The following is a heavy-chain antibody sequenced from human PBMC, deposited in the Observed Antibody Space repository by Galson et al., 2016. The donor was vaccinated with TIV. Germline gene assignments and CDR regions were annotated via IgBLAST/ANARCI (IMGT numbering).Heavy chain of an antibody. J-gene: IGHJ4*02. V-gene: IGHV1-24*01. Sequence: SVKVSCKVSGDSLSDLSMHWVRQAPGKELEWMAGFDPEQHKKIYAQKLEGRVTLTDDTSTDTAFLELSSLSFEDTAVYYCASVAWFPGLSLDNWGQGTLVIVSS. CDR3: ASVAWFPGLSLDN. CDR2: FDPEQHKK. CDR1: GDSLSDLS. D-gene: IGHD2/OR15-2a*01.